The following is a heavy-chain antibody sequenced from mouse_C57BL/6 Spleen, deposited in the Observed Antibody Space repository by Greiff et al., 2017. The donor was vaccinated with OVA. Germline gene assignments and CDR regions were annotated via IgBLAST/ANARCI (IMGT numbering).Heavy chain of an antibody. J-gene: IGHJ3*01. CDR3: ARDGNWDGSWFAY. CDR2: ISDGGSYT. CDR1: GFTFSSYA. V-gene: IGHV5-4*01. D-gene: IGHD4-1*01. Sequence: DVKLQESGGGLVKPGGSLKLSCAASGFTFSSYAMSWVRQTPEKRLEWVATISDGGSYTYYPDNVKGRFTISRDNAKNNLYLQMGHLKSEDTAMYYCARDGNWDGSWFAYWGQGTLVTVSA.